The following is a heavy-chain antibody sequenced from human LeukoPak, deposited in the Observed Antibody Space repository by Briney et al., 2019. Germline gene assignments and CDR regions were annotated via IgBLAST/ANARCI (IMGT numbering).Heavy chain of an antibody. CDR1: GYTFTGYY. D-gene: IGHD6-13*01. V-gene: IGHV1-2*02. CDR3: ARVLPGYSSSWYSA. J-gene: IGHJ5*02. Sequence: ASVKVSCKASGYTFTGYYMHWVRQAPGQGLEWMGWINPNSGGTNYAQKFQGRVTMTRDTSISTAYMELSRLRSDDTAVYYCARVLPGYSSSWYSAWGQGTLVTVSS. CDR2: INPNSGGT.